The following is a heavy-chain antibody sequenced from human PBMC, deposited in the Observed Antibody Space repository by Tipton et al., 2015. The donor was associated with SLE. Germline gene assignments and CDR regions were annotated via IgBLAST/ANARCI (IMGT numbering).Heavy chain of an antibody. CDR3: ARGRIAAAGTGDYFDY. CDR1: GFTFSSYS. D-gene: IGHD6-13*01. Sequence: SLRLSCAASGFTFSSYSMNWVRQAPGKGLEWVSSISSSSSYIYYADSVKGRFTISRDNAKNSLYLQMNSLRAEDTAVYYCARGRIAAAGTGDYFDYWGQGTLVTVSS. J-gene: IGHJ4*02. CDR2: ISSSSSYI. V-gene: IGHV3-21*01.